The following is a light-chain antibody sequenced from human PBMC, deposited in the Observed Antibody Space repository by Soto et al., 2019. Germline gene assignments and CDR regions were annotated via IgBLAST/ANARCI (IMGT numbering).Light chain of an antibody. V-gene: IGKV1-5*03. Sequence: DIQMTQSPSTLSASVGDRVTITCRASQSISSWLAWYQQKPGKAPKLLIYKASSLESGFPSRFGGIGSGTEFSFTVSGLQNDEFSTYYCQQPVTFSQGTKVEIK. J-gene: IGKJ1*01. CDR1: QSISSW. CDR3: QQPVT. CDR2: KAS.